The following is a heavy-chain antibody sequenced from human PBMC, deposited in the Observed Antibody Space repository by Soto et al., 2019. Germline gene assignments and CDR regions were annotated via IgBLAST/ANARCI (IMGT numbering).Heavy chain of an antibody. CDR3: AAESYYESNGTKGRID. V-gene: IGHV4-30-2*01. J-gene: IGHJ4*02. D-gene: IGHD3-22*01. Sequence: PSETLSLTCAVSGGSISSGGYSWSWIRQPPGKGLEWIGYIYHSGSTYYNPSLKSRVTISVDRSKNQFSLKLSSVTAEDTAVYYCAAESYYESNGTKGRIDWGQGTLVTVSS. CDR1: GGSISSGGYS. CDR2: IYHSGST.